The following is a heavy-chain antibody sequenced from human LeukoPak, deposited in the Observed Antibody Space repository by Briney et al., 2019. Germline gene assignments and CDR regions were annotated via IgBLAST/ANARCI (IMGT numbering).Heavy chain of an antibody. Sequence: GESLKITCQGSGYSFTNSWIGWVRQMPGKGLEWMGIIYPGDSDTTYSPSFQGQVTISADKSISTAYLQWSSLKASDTAMYYCASAGDTSDYFYFSAFDIWGQGTMVTVSS. CDR1: GYSFTNSW. CDR2: IYPGDSDT. CDR3: ASAGDTSDYFYFSAFDI. J-gene: IGHJ3*02. D-gene: IGHD3-22*01. V-gene: IGHV5-51*01.